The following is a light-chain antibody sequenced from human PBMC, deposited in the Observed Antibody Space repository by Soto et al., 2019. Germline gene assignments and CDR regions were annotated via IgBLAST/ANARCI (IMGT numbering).Light chain of an antibody. Sequence: DIQMTQSPSSLSASVGDRVTITCQASQDISNFLNWYKQKPGKAPKLLIYDASNLETGVPSRFSGSGSGTDFTFTISSLQPEDIATYYCQRYDKLPPYTFGQGTKLEIK. CDR3: QRYDKLPPYT. V-gene: IGKV1-33*01. CDR2: DAS. CDR1: QDISNF. J-gene: IGKJ2*01.